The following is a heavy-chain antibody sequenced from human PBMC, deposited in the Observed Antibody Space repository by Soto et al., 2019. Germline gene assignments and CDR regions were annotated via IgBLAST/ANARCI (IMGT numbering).Heavy chain of an antibody. Sequence: SETLSLTCTVSGGSISSSSYYWGWIRQPPGKRMERIGRIYYNGSTYYNPSLKSRVTISVDTSKNQFSLKLSSVTAADTGVYFCVVVHFDFWNGFRPPSWFDPWGQVILVTVSS. V-gene: IGHV4-39*01. CDR2: IYYNGST. CDR3: VVVHFDFWNGFRPPSWFDP. D-gene: IGHD3-3*01. CDR1: GGSISSSSYY. J-gene: IGHJ5*02.